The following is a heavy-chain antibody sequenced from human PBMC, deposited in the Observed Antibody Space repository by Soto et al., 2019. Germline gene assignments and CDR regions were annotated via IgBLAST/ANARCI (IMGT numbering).Heavy chain of an antibody. CDR2: FDPEDGET. CDR3: AASQTVTTYLDYYFDY. Sequence: ASVKVSCKVSGYTLTELSMHWVRQAPGKGLEWMGGFDPEDGETIYAQKFQGRVTMTEDTSTDTAYMELSSLRSEDTAVYYCAASQTVTTYLDYYFDYWGQGTLVTVSS. V-gene: IGHV1-24*01. D-gene: IGHD4-17*01. J-gene: IGHJ4*02. CDR1: GYTLTELS.